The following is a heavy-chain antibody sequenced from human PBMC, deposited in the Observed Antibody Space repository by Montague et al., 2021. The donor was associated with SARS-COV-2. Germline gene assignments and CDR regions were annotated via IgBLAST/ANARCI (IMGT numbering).Heavy chain of an antibody. D-gene: IGHD3-22*01. CDR3: ARGVYYDGSGYYSFDY. Sequence: CAISEDSVSSYSAAWNWIRQSPSIGLEWLGRTYYRSKWYNDYALSVKSRITINPDTSKNHFSLQLNSVTPEDTAIYYCARGVYYDGSGYYSFDYWGQGTLVTVSS. J-gene: IGHJ4*02. V-gene: IGHV6-1*01. CDR2: TYYRSKWYN. CDR1: EDSVSSYSAA.